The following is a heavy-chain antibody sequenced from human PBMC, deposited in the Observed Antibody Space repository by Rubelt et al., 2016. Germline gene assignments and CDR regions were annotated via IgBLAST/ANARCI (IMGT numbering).Heavy chain of an antibody. J-gene: IGHJ4*02. Sequence: QLVESGGGLVQPGGSLRLSCAASGFTFSNYSMNWVRQAPGKGLEWVSSISNGGSTIFYAASGKGRFTISRDNGKNSLYLQMNNRRAEDTAVYYCARTDYWGQGTLVTVSS. CDR2: ISNGGSTI. CDR1: GFTFSNYS. V-gene: IGHV3-48*01. CDR3: ARTDY.